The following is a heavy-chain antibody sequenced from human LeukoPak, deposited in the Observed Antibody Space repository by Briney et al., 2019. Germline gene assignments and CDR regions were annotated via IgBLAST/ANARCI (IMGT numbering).Heavy chain of an antibody. V-gene: IGHV3-21*01. Sequence: GGSLRLSCAASGFTFSSYSMNWVREAPGKGLEWVSSISSSSSYIYYADSVKGRFTISRDNAKNSLYLQMNSLRAEDTAVYYCAREGDIVVVPADLDYWGQGTLVTVSS. CDR3: AREGDIVVVPADLDY. D-gene: IGHD2-2*01. CDR1: GFTFSSYS. CDR2: ISSSSSYI. J-gene: IGHJ4*02.